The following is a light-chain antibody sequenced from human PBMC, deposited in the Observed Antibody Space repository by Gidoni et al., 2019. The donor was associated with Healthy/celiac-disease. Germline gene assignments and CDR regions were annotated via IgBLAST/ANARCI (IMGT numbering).Light chain of an antibody. J-gene: IGKJ1*01. CDR3: QQSYSTAWT. V-gene: IGKV1-39*01. CDR2: AAS. Sequence: DIQMTPSPSSLSASVGDRVTITCRASQSISSYLNWYQQKPGKAPKLLIYAASSLQSGVPSRFSGSGSGTDFPLTISSLQPEDFVTYYCQQSYSTAWTFGQGTKVEIK. CDR1: QSISSY.